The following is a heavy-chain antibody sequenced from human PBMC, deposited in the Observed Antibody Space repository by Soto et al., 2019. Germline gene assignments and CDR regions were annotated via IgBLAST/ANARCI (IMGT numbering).Heavy chain of an antibody. J-gene: IGHJ4*02. CDR3: ARAGHYYDSSGYAN. Sequence: QVKLVQSGAEWKKPGTSMNVSCKASGYTFGTSGISWIRQAPGQGREWMGWISAYNGNTNYEQKLQDRVTMTTDTSTNTAYLELRSLRSDDTAVYYCARAGHYYDSSGYANWGQGTLVTVSS. CDR2: ISAYNGNT. CDR1: GYTFGTSG. D-gene: IGHD3-22*01. V-gene: IGHV1-18*01.